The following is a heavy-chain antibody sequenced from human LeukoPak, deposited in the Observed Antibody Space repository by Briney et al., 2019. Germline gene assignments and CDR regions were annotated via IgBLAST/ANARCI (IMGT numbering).Heavy chain of an antibody. D-gene: IGHD6-19*01. V-gene: IGHV3-23*01. CDR3: ASPYSSGWYQIFDY. J-gene: IGHJ4*02. Sequence: LSGGSLRLSCAPSGFTFSSYAMSWVRQAPGKGLEWVSAISGSGGSTYYADSVKGRFTISRDNSKNTLYLQMNSLRAEDTAVYYCASPYSSGWYQIFDYWGQGTLVTVSS. CDR2: ISGSGGST. CDR1: GFTFSSYA.